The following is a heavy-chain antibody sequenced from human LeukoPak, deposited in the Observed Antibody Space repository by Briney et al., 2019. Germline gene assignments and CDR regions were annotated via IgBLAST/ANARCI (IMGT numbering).Heavy chain of an antibody. CDR2: ISGSGGST. CDR3: AKDQDYDFWSGYYGLYNWFDP. D-gene: IGHD3-3*01. V-gene: IGHV3-23*01. J-gene: IGHJ5*02. CDR1: GFTFSSYA. Sequence: GGSLRLSCAASGFTFSSYAMSWVRQAPGKRLEWVSAISGSGGSTYYADSVKGRFTISRDNSKNTLYLQMNSLRAEDTAVYYCAKDQDYDFWSGYYGLYNWFDPWGQGTLVTVSS.